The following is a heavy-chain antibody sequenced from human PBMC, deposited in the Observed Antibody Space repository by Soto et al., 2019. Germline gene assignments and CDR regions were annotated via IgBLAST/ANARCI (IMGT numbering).Heavy chain of an antibody. CDR2: ISSSSSYI. Sequence: GGSLRLSCAASGFTFSSYSMNWVRQAPGKGLEWVSSISSSSSYIYYADSVKGRFTISRDNAKNSLYLQMNSLRAEDTAVYYCERDKSPYGLWAKRNGAYSGMDVWGQGTTVTVSS. CDR1: GFTFSSYS. D-gene: IGHD1-1*01. J-gene: IGHJ6*02. CDR3: ERDKSPYGLWAKRNGAYSGMDV. V-gene: IGHV3-21*01.